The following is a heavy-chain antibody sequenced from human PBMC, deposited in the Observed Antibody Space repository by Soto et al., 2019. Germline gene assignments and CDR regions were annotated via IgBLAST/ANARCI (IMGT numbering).Heavy chain of an antibody. CDR2: IYYSGST. D-gene: IGHD3-22*01. V-gene: IGHV4-39*01. CDR3: ARHSLGAQYYYDSSGYYYFDY. CDR1: GGSISSSSYY. Sequence: SETLSLTCTVSGGSISSSSYYWGWIRQPPGKGLEWIGSIYYSGSTYYNPSLKSRVTISVDTSKNQFSLKLSSVTAADTAVYYCARHSLGAQYYYDSSGYYYFDYWGQGTLVTVSS. J-gene: IGHJ4*02.